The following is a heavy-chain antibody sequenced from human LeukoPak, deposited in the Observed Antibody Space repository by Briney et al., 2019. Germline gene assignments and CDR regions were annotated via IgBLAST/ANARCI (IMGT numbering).Heavy chain of an antibody. CDR2: MNAGNGKT. Sequence: ASVKVSCKASGYSFGDYAIHWVRQAPGQRLEGMGWMNAGNGKTKYSQNFQARVTITRDRSASTAYMELSSLRSEDTSVYYCARGRWTATETTYYLDYWGQGTLVTVSS. V-gene: IGHV1-3*01. CDR1: GYSFGDYA. CDR3: ARGRWTATETTYYLDY. J-gene: IGHJ4*02. D-gene: IGHD4-17*01.